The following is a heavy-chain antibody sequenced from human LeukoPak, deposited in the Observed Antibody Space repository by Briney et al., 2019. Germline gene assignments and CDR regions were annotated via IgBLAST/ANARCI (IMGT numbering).Heavy chain of an antibody. CDR1: GGSISSHY. J-gene: IGHJ4*02. CDR3: ARGRGGPYYFDY. Sequence: SETLSPTCTVSGGSISSHYWSWIRQPPGRGLEWIGNIYYSGSTNYNPSLNSRVTISVDTSKNQFSLKLSSVTAADTAVYYCARGRGGPYYFDYWGQGSLVTVSS. V-gene: IGHV4-59*11. D-gene: IGHD3-10*01. CDR2: IYYSGST.